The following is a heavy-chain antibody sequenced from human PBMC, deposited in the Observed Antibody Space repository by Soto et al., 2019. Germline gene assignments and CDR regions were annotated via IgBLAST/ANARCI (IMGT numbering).Heavy chain of an antibody. Sequence: QVQLVQSGAEVKKPGSSVKVSCKASGGTFSSYAISWVRQAPGQGLEWMGGIIPIFGTANYAQKFQGRVTITADESTSTAYMELSSLRSEDTAVYYCVLPVAFRPSPGDHWFDPWGQGTLVTVSS. CDR1: GGTFSSYA. CDR2: IIPIFGTA. V-gene: IGHV1-69*01. D-gene: IGHD6-19*01. J-gene: IGHJ5*02. CDR3: VLPVAFRPSPGDHWFDP.